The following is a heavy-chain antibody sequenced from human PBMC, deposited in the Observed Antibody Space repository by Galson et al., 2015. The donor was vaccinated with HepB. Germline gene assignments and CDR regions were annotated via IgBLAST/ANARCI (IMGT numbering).Heavy chain of an antibody. D-gene: IGHD3-10*02. J-gene: IGHJ4*02. V-gene: IGHV6-1*01. CDR2: TYYRSKWYN. CDR1: GDSVSSNSAA. Sequence: CAISGDSVSSNSAAWNWIRQSPSRGLEWLGRTYYRSKWYNDYAVSVKSRITINPDTSKNQFSLQLNSVTPEDTAVYYCARDRRITMSNPKARMPDLFDYWGQGTLVTVSS. CDR3: ARDRRITMSNPKARMPDLFDY.